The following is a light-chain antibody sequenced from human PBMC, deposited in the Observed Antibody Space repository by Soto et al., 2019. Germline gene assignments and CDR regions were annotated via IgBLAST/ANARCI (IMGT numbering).Light chain of an antibody. CDR1: QSISSY. Sequence: DMHMTQSPSCLSAAVGDRVTITSRASQSISSYLNWYQQKPGKAPKLLIYGASSRATGIPDRFSGGGSGTDFSLTISRLDPEDFAVYYCQQYSSSPITFGQGTRPDI. CDR3: QQYSSSPIT. J-gene: IGKJ5*01. V-gene: IGKV1-39*02. CDR2: GAS.